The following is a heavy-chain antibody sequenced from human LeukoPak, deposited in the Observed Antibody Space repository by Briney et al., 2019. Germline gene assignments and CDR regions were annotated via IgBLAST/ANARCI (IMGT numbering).Heavy chain of an antibody. D-gene: IGHD3-10*01. CDR2: MNPNSGNT. J-gene: IGHJ6*03. V-gene: IGHV1-8*01. Sequence: ASVKVSCKASGYTFTSYDINWVRQATGQGLEWMGWMNPNSGNTGYAQKFQGRVTMTRNTSISTAYMELSSLRSEDTAVYYCARGRDYYGSGSFEYYYYYMDVWGKGTTVTISS. CDR1: GYTFTSYD. CDR3: ARGRDYYGSGSFEYYYYYMDV.